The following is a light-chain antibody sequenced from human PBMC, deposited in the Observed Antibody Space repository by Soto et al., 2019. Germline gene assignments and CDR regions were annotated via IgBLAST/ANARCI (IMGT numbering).Light chain of an antibody. CDR2: GAS. J-gene: IGKJ1*01. V-gene: IGKV3-20*01. Sequence: IVLTQSPGTLSLSPGEGATLSCRASQPVNSGYLAWYQQKPGQAPRLLIYGASSRATGIPDRFSGSGSGTDFTLTISRLEPEDFAVYYCQQYGSSPRTFGQGTKVDTK. CDR3: QQYGSSPRT. CDR1: QPVNSGY.